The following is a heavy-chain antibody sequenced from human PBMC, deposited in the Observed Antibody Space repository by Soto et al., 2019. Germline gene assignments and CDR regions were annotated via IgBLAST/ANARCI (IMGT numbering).Heavy chain of an antibody. CDR1: GFTFSSYG. J-gene: IGHJ4*02. V-gene: IGHV3-33*01. CDR3: AREEPAWSYVDY. CDR2: IWYDGSNH. Sequence: QVQLVESGGGVVQPGRSLRLSCAPSGFTFSSYGMHWVRQAPGKGLEWVAGIWYDGSNHYYADSVKGRFTISRDNSKNALYLQKNSLGSEDTAVYFCAREEPAWSYVDYWGQGTLVTVFS. D-gene: IGHD2-2*01.